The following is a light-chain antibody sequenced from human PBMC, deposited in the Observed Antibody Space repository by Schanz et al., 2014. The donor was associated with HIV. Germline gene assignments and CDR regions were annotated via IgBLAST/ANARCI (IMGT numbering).Light chain of an antibody. J-gene: IGLJ2*01. Sequence: QSALTQPASLSGSPGQSITISCTGTSSDVGGYNYVSWYQQHPGKAPKLMIYDVNNRPSGVPDRFSGSKSGNTASLTVSGLQAEDEADYFCNSHAGSNTFLFGGGTKLTVL. CDR1: SSDVGGYNY. CDR2: DVN. CDR3: NSHAGSNTFL. V-gene: IGLV2-8*01.